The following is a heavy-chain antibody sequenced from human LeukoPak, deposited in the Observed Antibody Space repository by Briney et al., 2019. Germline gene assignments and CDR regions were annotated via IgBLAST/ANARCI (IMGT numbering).Heavy chain of an antibody. CDR3: AKDAHTRAFDY. CDR1: GFTFSSYS. V-gene: IGHV3-21*04. D-gene: IGHD2-2*01. J-gene: IGHJ4*02. Sequence: GGSLRLSCTASGFTFSSYSMNWVRQAPGKGLEWVSSINSSSGFIYYAGSVKGRFTISRDNAKNSLYLQMNSLRAEDTALYYCAKDAHTRAFDYWGQGTLVTVSS. CDR2: INSSSGFI.